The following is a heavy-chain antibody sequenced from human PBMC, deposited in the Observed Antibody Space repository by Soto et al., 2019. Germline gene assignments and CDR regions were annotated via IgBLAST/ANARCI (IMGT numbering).Heavy chain of an antibody. Sequence: SETLSLTCTVSGGSISSGDYYWSWIRQPPGKGLEWIGYIYYSGSTYYNPSLKSRVTISVDTSKNQFSLKLSSVTAADTAVYYCARGRITIFGVVTRLDYWGQGTLVTVSS. CDR1: GGSISSGDYY. V-gene: IGHV4-30-4*01. J-gene: IGHJ4*02. CDR2: IYYSGST. CDR3: ARGRITIFGVVTRLDY. D-gene: IGHD3-3*01.